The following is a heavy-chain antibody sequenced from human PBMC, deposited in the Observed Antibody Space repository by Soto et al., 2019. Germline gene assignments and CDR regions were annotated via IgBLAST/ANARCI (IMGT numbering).Heavy chain of an antibody. CDR2: IIPIFGTA. D-gene: IGHD3-10*01. CDR1: GGTFSSYA. CDR3: ARGVSGRSSYYYGMDV. Sequence: SVKVSCTASGGTFSSYAIRWVRQAPGQGLEWMGGIIPIFGTANYAQKFQGRVTITADESTSTAYMELSSLRSEDTAVYYCARGVSGRSSYYYGMDVWGQGTTVTVSS. V-gene: IGHV1-69*13. J-gene: IGHJ6*02.